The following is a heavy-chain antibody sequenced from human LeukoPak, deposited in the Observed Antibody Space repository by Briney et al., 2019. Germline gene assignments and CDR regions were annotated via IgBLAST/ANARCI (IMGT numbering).Heavy chain of an antibody. D-gene: IGHD3-10*01. CDR2: ISGSGGST. Sequence: GGSLRLSCAASGFTFSSYAMSWVHQAPGKGLEWVSDISGSGGSTYYADSVKGRFTISRDNSKNTLYLQMNSLRVEDTAVYFCAKSTGGSGSYYSSDYWGQGTLVTVSS. V-gene: IGHV3-23*01. CDR3: AKSTGGSGSYYSSDY. CDR1: GFTFSSYA. J-gene: IGHJ4*02.